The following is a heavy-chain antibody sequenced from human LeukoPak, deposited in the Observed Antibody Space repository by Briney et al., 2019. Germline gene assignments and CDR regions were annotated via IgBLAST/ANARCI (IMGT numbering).Heavy chain of an antibody. CDR1: GFTFSSYS. V-gene: IGHV3-48*04. CDR3: TRDAYSNYPYYYYYMDV. J-gene: IGHJ6*03. CDR2: ISRSGPTI. Sequence: GGSLRLSCAVSGFTFSSYSMNWVRQAPGKGLEWVSYISRSGPTIYYADSVKGRFTISRDNAKNSLYLQMNSLRAEDTAVYYCTRDAYSNYPYYYYYMDVWGKGTTVTVSS. D-gene: IGHD4-11*01.